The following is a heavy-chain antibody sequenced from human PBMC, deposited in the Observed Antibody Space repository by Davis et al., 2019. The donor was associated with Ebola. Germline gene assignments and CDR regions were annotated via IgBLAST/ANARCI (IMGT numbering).Heavy chain of an antibody. CDR1: CFTYSSYV. V-gene: IGHV3-23*01. D-gene: IGHD6-13*01. Sequence: GFLIPSCASPCFTYSSYVMSSVRQAPRKGLEWVPAISGSGGSTYYADSVKGRFTISRDNSKNKLYLQMNSLRAEDTAVYYCAKDTAAGTSPVVNWGQGTLVTVSS. CDR2: ISGSGGST. J-gene: IGHJ4*02. CDR3: AKDTAAGTSPVVN.